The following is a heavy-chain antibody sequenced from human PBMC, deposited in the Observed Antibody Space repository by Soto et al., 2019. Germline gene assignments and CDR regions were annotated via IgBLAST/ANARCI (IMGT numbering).Heavy chain of an antibody. D-gene: IGHD6-19*01. CDR2: IYWDDDK. V-gene: IGHV2-5*02. CDR3: AHIVVAGLGYYFDY. Sequence: QITLKESGPTLVKPTQTLTLTCTFSGFSLSSTRMAVGWIRQPPGKALEWLALIYWDDDKRYSPFLKSRLTITKDTSKSQVVLTMSNMDPVDTARSYCAHIVVAGLGYYFDYWGQGTLVTVYS. CDR1: GFSLSSTRMA. J-gene: IGHJ4*02.